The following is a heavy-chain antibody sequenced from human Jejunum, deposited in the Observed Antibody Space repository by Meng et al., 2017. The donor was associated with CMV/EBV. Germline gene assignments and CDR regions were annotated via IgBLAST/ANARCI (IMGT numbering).Heavy chain of an antibody. J-gene: IGHJ4*02. CDR3: ARGRYPDYYDSSGCLGY. Sequence: GTFNSSTISWVRQAPGQGLEWMGRFVPALGIANYAQKFQGRVTITADKSTSTAYMELSRLTSEDTAVYYCARGRYPDYYDSSGCLGYWGQGTLVTVSS. D-gene: IGHD3-22*01. V-gene: IGHV1-69*02. CDR1: GTFNSST. CDR2: FVPALGIA.